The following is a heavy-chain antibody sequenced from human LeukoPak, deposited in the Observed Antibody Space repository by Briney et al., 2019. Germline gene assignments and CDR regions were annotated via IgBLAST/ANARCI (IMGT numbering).Heavy chain of an antibody. D-gene: IGHD3-10*01. CDR2: TSGSGGST. J-gene: IGHJ4*02. Sequence: PGGSLRLSCAASGFTFSSYAMSWVRQAPGKGLEWVSATSGSGGSTYYADSVKGRFTISRDNSKNTPYLQMNSLRAEDTAVYYCAKVTMVRGVIRAFDYWGQGTLVTVSS. V-gene: IGHV3-23*01. CDR3: AKVTMVRGVIRAFDY. CDR1: GFTFSSYA.